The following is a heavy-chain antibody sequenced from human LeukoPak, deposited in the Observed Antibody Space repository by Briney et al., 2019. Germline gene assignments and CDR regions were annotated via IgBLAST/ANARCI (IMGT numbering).Heavy chain of an antibody. D-gene: IGHD5-24*01. CDR1: AYDFTVYY. Sequence: ASVKVSCKVVAYDFTVYYIHWVRQAPGQGPEWMGRLNPNTGHAVYAFKFQGRVTITRDTSSNTAYMEVTRLTSDDTALYYCAKDRDGADRIVLWGQGTLVTVSS. J-gene: IGHJ4*02. V-gene: IGHV1-2*06. CDR3: AKDRDGADRIVL. CDR2: LNPNTGHA.